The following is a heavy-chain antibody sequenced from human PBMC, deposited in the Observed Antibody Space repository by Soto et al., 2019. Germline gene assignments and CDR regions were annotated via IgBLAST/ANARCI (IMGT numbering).Heavy chain of an antibody. V-gene: IGHV1-46*03. CDR3: ARGGSEDADIVVVPAAP. CDR1: GYTFTSYY. CDR2: INPSGGST. Sequence: QVQLVQSGAEVKKPGASVKVSCKASGYTFTSYYMHWVRQAPGQGLEWMGIINPSGGSTSYAQKFQGRVTMARDRATSTVYMELSSLRSEDTAVYYCARGGSEDADIVVVPAAPWGQGTLVTVSS. D-gene: IGHD2-2*01. J-gene: IGHJ5*02.